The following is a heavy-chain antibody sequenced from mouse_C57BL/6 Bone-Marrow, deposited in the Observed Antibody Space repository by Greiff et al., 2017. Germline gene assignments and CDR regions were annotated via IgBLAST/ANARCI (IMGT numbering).Heavy chain of an antibody. CDR3: ARGYFAY. J-gene: IGHJ3*01. CDR1: GYTFTSYW. Sequence: VQLQQPGAELVRPGTSVKLSCKASGYTFTSYWMHWVKQRPGQGLEWIGVIDPSDSYTNYNQKFKGKATLTVDTSASTAYMQLSSLTSEDSAVYYCARGYFAYWGQVTLVTVSA. V-gene: IGHV1-59*01. CDR2: IDPSDSYT.